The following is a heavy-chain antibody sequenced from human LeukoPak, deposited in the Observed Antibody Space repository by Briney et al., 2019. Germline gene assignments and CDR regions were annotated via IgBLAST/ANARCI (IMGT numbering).Heavy chain of an antibody. Sequence: SETLSLTCTVSGGSISSYYWSWIRQPPGKGLEWIGYIYYSGSTNYNPSLKSRVTISVDTSKNQFSLKLSSVTAADTAVYYCARRSVGGDAFDIWGQGTMVTVSS. CDR3: ARRSVGGDAFDI. D-gene: IGHD3-16*01. V-gene: IGHV4-59*01. CDR1: GGSISSYY. CDR2: IYYSGST. J-gene: IGHJ3*02.